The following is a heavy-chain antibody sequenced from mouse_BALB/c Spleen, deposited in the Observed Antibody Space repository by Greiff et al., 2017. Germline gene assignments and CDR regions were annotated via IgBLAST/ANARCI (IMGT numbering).Heavy chain of an antibody. CDR1: GYTFTSYV. CDR2: INPYNDGT. Sequence: EVQLVESGPELVKPGASVKMSCKASGYTFTSYVMHWVKQKPGQGLEWIGYINPYNDGTKYNEKFKGKATLTSDKSSSTAYMELSSLTSEDSAVYYCARSWRETARASYFDYWGQGTTLTVSS. V-gene: IGHV1-14*01. CDR3: ARSWRETARASYFDY. D-gene: IGHD3-1*01. J-gene: IGHJ2*01.